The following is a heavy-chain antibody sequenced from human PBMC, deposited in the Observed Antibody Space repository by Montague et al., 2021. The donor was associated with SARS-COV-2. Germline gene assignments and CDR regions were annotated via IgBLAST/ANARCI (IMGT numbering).Heavy chain of an antibody. V-gene: IGHV3-7*01. J-gene: IGHJ6*02. CDR1: GFTLTNYY. CDR3: ARGSPGIGMDV. Sequence: SRRLSWSASGFTLTNYYMSWVRQAPGEGLEWVANIRQDGEERNYVASVRGRFTISRDNARNSLYLQMNSLRGDDTAVYYCARGSPGIGMDVWGRGTTVTVSS. CDR2: IRQDGEER. D-gene: IGHD1-26*01.